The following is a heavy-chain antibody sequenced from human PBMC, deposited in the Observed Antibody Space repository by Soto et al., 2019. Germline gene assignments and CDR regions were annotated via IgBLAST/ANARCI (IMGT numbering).Heavy chain of an antibody. D-gene: IGHD6-19*01. J-gene: IGHJ4*02. Sequence: QVQLVQSGPEVKNPGASVKVSCKASGYTFTSYGISWVRQAPGQGLDWMGWISAYNSNTNYAQKLQGRLTVTTDTPTSKAYMELRRLRSDDTAVYYCAREGGIAVAGTDYWGLGTLLTVSS. CDR3: AREGGIAVAGTDY. CDR2: ISAYNSNT. CDR1: GYTFTSYG. V-gene: IGHV1-18*01.